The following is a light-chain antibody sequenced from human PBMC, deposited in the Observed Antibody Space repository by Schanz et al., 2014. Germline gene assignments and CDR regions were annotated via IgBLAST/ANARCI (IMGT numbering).Light chain of an antibody. Sequence: QSALTQPPSASGSPGQSVTISCTGTSSDVGGYNFVSWYQQHPGKAPKVMIYEVSKRPSGVSNRFSASKSGDNTASLTISGLQAEDEADYYCSSYAGSYTWLFGGGTKLTVL. CDR1: SSDVGGYNF. V-gene: IGLV2-8*01. CDR3: SSYAGSYTWL. J-gene: IGLJ3*02. CDR2: EVS.